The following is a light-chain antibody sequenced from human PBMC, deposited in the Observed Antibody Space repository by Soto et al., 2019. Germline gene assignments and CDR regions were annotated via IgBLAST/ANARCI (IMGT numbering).Light chain of an antibody. J-gene: IGLJ3*02. V-gene: IGLV1-44*01. CDR2: GNN. Sequence: QSVLTQPPSASGTPGQRVTISCSGSSSKIGNNTVNWYQQLPGTAPKLLIYGNNHRTSGVPDRFSGSKSRTSASLANSGLQSEDEADYFCAAWDDSLNGPVFGGGTKLTVL. CDR3: AAWDDSLNGPV. CDR1: SSKIGNNT.